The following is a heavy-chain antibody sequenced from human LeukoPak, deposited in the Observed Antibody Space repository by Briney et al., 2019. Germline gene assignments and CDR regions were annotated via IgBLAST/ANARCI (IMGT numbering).Heavy chain of an antibody. CDR2: ISFCSSYI. J-gene: IGHJ4*02. Sequence: GGSLRLSCAASGFTFSTYAMRWVRQAPGKGLEWVSCISFCSSYIYYADSVKGRFTISRDNAENSLHLQMNSLRAEDTAVYYCAEDTNYYDTSGPLDYWGQGTLVTVSS. V-gene: IGHV3-21*01. D-gene: IGHD3-22*01. CDR3: AEDTNYYDTSGPLDY. CDR1: GFTFSTYA.